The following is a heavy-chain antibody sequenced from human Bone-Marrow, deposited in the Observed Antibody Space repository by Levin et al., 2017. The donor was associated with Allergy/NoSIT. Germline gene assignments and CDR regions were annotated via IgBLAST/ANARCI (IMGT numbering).Heavy chain of an antibody. J-gene: IGHJ4*02. CDR2: ISGTSYYI. CDR1: GFAFTESS. D-gene: IGHD5-24*01. Sequence: GGSLRLSCAASGFAFTESSMNWVRQTPGKGLEWVSSISGTSYYIYYADSVRGRFTISRDNVNNFLYLQMDSLRAEDTAVYFCTRGGVFTYGYDYWGQGTLLTVSS. V-gene: IGHV3-21*06. CDR3: TRGGVFTYGYDY.